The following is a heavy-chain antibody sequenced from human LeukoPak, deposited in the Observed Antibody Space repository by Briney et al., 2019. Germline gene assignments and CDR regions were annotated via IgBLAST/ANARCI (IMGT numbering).Heavy chain of an antibody. V-gene: IGHV3-72*01. CDR3: TRPPYYYDSSGYRGNDY. CDR1: GFTFSDYY. CDR2: TRNKANTYTT. D-gene: IGHD3-22*01. Sequence: GGSLRLSCAASGFTFSDYYMDWVRQAPGKGLEWVGRTRNKANTYTTEYAASVRGRFTISRDDSKNSLYLQMKSLQTEDTAVYYCTRPPYYYDSSGYRGNDYWGQGTLVTVSS. J-gene: IGHJ4*02.